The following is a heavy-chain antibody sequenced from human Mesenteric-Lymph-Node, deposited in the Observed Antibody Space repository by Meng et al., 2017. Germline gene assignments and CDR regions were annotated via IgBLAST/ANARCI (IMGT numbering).Heavy chain of an antibody. D-gene: IGHD5-24*01. CDR3: ARALGYNSFDY. J-gene: IGHJ4*02. V-gene: IGHV4-59*08. CDR1: GGSISSYY. Sequence: SETLSLTCTVSGGSISSYYWSWIRQPPGKGLEWIGYIYYSGSTNYNPSLKSRVTISVDTSKNQFSLKLSSVTAADTAVYYCARALGYNSFDYWGQGTLVTVSS. CDR2: IYYSGST.